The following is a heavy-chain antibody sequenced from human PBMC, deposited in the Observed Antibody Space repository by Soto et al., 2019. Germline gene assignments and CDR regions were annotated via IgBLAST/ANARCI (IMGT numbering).Heavy chain of an antibody. Sequence: GRSLRLSCAAAGFTVSSNYMSWVRQNPGKGLEWVSVIYSGGSTYYADSVKCRFTISKDTSKNQVVLTMTYVDPVDTATYYCERIHGASGNYDLDYWGQGTLVTVSS. CDR2: IYSGGST. CDR1: GFTVSSNY. V-gene: IGHV3-53*05. J-gene: IGHJ4*02. D-gene: IGHD5-12*01. CDR3: ERIHGASGNYDLDY.